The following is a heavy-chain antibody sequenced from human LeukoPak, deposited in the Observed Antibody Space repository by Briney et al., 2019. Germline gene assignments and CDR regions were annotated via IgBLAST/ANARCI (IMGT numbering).Heavy chain of an antibody. Sequence: SETLSLTCTVSVGSISGYFWSWVRQAPGTGLEWIGHIYYSGATNYNPSLRSRITISVDTSKNQFPLKLRSVTAADTAVYYCARAQYSGSCFDYWGQGTLVTVSS. CDR1: VGSISGYF. V-gene: IGHV4-59*13. CDR3: ARAQYSGSCFDY. J-gene: IGHJ4*02. CDR2: IYYSGAT. D-gene: IGHD1-26*01.